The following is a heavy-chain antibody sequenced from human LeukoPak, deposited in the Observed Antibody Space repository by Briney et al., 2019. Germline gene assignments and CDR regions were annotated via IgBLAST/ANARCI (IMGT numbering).Heavy chain of an antibody. CDR3: ARAEEQWEVDEYYFDY. J-gene: IGHJ4*02. V-gene: IGHV4-39*07. CDR2: IYYSGST. Sequence: SETLSLTCTVSGGSISSSSYYWGWIRQPPGKGLEWIGSIYYSGSTYYNPSLKSRVTISVDTSKNQFSLKLSSVTAADTAVYYCARAEEQWEVDEYYFDYWGQGTLVTVSS. CDR1: GGSISSSSYY. D-gene: IGHD1-26*01.